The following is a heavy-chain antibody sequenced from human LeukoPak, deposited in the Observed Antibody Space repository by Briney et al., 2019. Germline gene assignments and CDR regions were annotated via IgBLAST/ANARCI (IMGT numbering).Heavy chain of an antibody. CDR2: IIPILGIA. V-gene: IGHV1-69*02. J-gene: IGHJ5*02. D-gene: IGHD6-13*01. CDR1: GGTFSSYT. Sequence: SVKVSCKASGGTFSSYTISWVRQAPGQGLEWMGRIIPILGIANYAQKFQGRVTITADTSTSTAYMELRSLRSDDTAVYYCARGDSSSWYWFDPWGQGTLVTVSS. CDR3: ARGDSSSWYWFDP.